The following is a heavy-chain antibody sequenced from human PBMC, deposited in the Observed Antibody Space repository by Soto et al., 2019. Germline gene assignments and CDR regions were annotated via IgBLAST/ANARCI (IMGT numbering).Heavy chain of an antibody. CDR3: ARYLGYCSSTSCYAISGWFDP. J-gene: IGHJ5*02. CDR2: INPNSGGT. D-gene: IGHD2-2*01. CDR1: GYTFTGYY. Sequence: ASVKVSCRASGYTFTGYYMHWVRQAPGQGLEWMGWINPNSGGTNYAQKFQGWVTMTRDTSISTAYMELSRLRSDDTAVYYCARYLGYCSSTSCYAISGWFDPWGQGTLVTVSS. V-gene: IGHV1-2*04.